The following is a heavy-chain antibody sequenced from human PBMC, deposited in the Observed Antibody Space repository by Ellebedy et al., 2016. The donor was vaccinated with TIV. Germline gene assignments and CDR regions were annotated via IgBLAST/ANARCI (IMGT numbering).Heavy chain of an antibody. D-gene: IGHD1-14*01. J-gene: IGHJ4*02. Sequence: GESLKISCAASGFTFSSYAMSWVRQAPGKGLEWVSGFGLSGDTTYYVDSVKGRFTISRDNSKNTLYLQMNSLRPEDTAIYFCARGRSGTYIHHAFDYWGQGTLVTVSS. CDR2: FGLSGDTT. CDR3: ARGRSGTYIHHAFDY. CDR1: GFTFSSYA. V-gene: IGHV3-23*01.